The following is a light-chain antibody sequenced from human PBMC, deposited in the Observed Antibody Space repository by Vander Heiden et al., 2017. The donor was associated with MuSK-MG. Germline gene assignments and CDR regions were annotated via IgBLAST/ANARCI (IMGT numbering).Light chain of an antibody. CDR2: GAS. Sequence: EIVMTQSPATLSVSPGERAPLSCRASQSVSSNLAWYQQKPGQAPRLLIYGASTRATGIPARFSGSGSGTEFTLTISSLQSEDFTVYYCQQYNNWRRTFGQGTKGGNQT. CDR1: QSVSSN. J-gene: IGKJ1*01. V-gene: IGKV3-15*01. CDR3: QQYNNWRRT.